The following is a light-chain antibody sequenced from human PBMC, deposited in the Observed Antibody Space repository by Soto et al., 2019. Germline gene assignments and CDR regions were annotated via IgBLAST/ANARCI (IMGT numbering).Light chain of an antibody. CDR3: QQYGGSSWT. Sequence: EIVLTQSPGTLSLSPGERATLSFRASQSVSSSYLAWYHQKPGQAPRLLIFGASSRATGIPDRFSGSGSGTDFTLTISRLEPEDFAVYYCQQYGGSSWTFGQGTKVDI. J-gene: IGKJ1*01. CDR1: QSVSSSY. V-gene: IGKV3-20*01. CDR2: GAS.